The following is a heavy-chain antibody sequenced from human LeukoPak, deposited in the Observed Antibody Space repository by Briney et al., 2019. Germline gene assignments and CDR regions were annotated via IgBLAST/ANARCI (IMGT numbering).Heavy chain of an antibody. CDR3: ARSSGRELELYYFDY. V-gene: IGHV1-8*01. D-gene: IGHD1-26*01. Sequence: ASVKVSCKASGYTFTSYDINWVRQATGQGLEWMGWMNPNSGNTGYAQKFQGRVTMTRNTSISTAYMELSRLRSDDTAVYYCARSSGRELELYYFDYWGQGTLVTVSS. CDR1: GYTFTSYD. J-gene: IGHJ4*02. CDR2: MNPNSGNT.